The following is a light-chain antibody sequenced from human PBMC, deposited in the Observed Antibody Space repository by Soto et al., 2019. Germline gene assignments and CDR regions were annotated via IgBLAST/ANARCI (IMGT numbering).Light chain of an antibody. Sequence: EIVLTQSPGTLSLSPGERATLSCRASQSVSSSYLAWYQQRPGQAPRLLIYGASSRATGIPDRFSGSGSGTDFTLTISRLEPEDFAVYYCQQYDGSRRGTFGQGTKVEIK. CDR1: QSVSSSY. CDR2: GAS. J-gene: IGKJ1*01. CDR3: QQYDGSRRGT. V-gene: IGKV3-20*01.